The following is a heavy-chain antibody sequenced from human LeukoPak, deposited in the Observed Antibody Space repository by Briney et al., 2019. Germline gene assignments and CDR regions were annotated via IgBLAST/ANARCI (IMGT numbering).Heavy chain of an antibody. D-gene: IGHD6-6*01. J-gene: IGHJ4*02. V-gene: IGHV4-34*01. CDR2: INHSGST. CDR1: GGSFSGYY. Sequence: PSETLSLTCAVYGGSFSGYYWSWIRQPPGKGLEWIGEINHSGSTNYNPSLKSRVTISVATSKNQFSLKLSSVTAADTAVYYCARVFARLGSFWGQGTLVTVSS. CDR3: ARVFARLGSF.